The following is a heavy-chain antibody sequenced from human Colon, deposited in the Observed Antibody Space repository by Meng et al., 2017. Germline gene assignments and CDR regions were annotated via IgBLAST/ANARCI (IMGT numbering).Heavy chain of an antibody. Sequence: QVQLQESGPGLGKPSGTRSRTGAGSGGSISTTDWWSWGRQPPGKGLEWIGQVYHSGSTNYNPSLKSRVTISVDKSKNQFSLKVTSVTAADTAVYFCARFTVSTPPSFDYWGQGTLVTVSS. J-gene: IGHJ4*02. D-gene: IGHD4-11*01. V-gene: IGHV4-4*02. CDR3: ARFTVSTPPSFDY. CDR2: VYHSGST. CDR1: GGSISTTDW.